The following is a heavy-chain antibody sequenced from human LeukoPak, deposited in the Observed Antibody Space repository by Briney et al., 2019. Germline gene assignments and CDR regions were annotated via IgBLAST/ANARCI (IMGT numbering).Heavy chain of an antibody. CDR2: INHSGST. CDR3: ARQDPPYYFDY. V-gene: IGHV4-34*01. CDR1: GGSFSGYY. J-gene: IGHJ4*02. Sequence: PSETLSLTCAVYGGSFSGYYWSWIRQPPGKGLEWIGEINHSGSTNYNPSLKSRVTISVDTSKNQFSLKLSSVTAADTAVYYCARQDPPYYFDYWGQGTLVTVSS.